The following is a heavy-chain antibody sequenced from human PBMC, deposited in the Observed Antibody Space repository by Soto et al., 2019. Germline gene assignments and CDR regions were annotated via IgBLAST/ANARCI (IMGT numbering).Heavy chain of an antibody. CDR3: ARLGGSFAVPHFDY. J-gene: IGHJ4*02. V-gene: IGHV4-4*09. CDR1: GDSISAYF. CDR2: IYNGGTT. Sequence: SETLSLTCTVSGDSISAYFWSWIRQSPDKGLEWIGHIYNGGTTYNNPSLKSRVTLSVDTSKNQFSLKLSSVTAADTAVYYCARLGGSFAVPHFDYWGQGTLVTVSS. D-gene: IGHD1-26*01.